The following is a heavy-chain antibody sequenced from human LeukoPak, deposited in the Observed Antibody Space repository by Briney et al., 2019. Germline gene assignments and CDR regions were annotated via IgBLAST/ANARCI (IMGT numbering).Heavy chain of an antibody. CDR3: ARGREDIVVVPAEKRWPPFDY. D-gene: IGHD2-2*01. CDR2: INHSGST. J-gene: IGHJ4*02. V-gene: IGHV4-34*01. Sequence: PSETLSLTCAVYGGSFSGYYWSWIRQPPGKGLEWIGEINHSGSTNYNPSLKSRVTISVDTSKNQFSLKLSSVTAADTAVYYCARGREDIVVVPAEKRWPPFDYRGQGTLVTVSS. CDR1: GGSFSGYY.